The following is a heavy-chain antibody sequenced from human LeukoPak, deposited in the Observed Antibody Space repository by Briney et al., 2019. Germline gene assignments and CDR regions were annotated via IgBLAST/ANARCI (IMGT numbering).Heavy chain of an antibody. CDR3: ARVVTMVRGVIDP. CDR1: GGSISSSSYY. CDR2: IYYSGST. J-gene: IGHJ5*02. Sequence: ASETLSLTCTVSGGSISSSSYYWGWIRQPPGKGLEWIGSIYYSGSTYYNPSLKSRVTISVDTSMNQFSLKLSFVTAADTAVYYCARVVTMVRGVIDPWGQGTLVTVSS. V-gene: IGHV4-39*01. D-gene: IGHD3-10*01.